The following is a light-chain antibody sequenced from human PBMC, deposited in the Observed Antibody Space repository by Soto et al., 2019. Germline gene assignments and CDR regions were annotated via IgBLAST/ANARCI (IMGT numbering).Light chain of an antibody. V-gene: IGLV1-44*01. Sequence: VLTRPPSASGTPGQRVTISCSGSSSNIGSNTVNWYQQLPGTAPKLLIYSNNQRPSGVPDRFSGSKSGTSASLAISGLQSEDEADYYCAAWDDSLNEVFGTGTKVTVL. J-gene: IGLJ1*01. CDR3: AAWDDSLNEV. CDR2: SNN. CDR1: SSNIGSNT.